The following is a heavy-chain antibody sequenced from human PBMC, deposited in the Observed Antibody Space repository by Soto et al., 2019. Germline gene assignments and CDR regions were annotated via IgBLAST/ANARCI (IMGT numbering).Heavy chain of an antibody. D-gene: IGHD3-3*01. V-gene: IGHV1-18*01. CDR2: ISAYNGNT. Sequence: ASVKVSCKASGYTFTSYGISWVRQAPGRGLEWMGWISAYNGNTNYAQKLQGRVTMTTDTSTSTAYMELRSLRSDDTAVYYCARNWYYDFWSGPGWFDPWGQGTLVTVSS. J-gene: IGHJ5*02. CDR1: GYTFTSYG. CDR3: ARNWYYDFWSGPGWFDP.